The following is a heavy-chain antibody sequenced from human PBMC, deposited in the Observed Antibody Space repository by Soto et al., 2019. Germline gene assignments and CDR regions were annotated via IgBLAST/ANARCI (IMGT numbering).Heavy chain of an antibody. Sequence: ESGPTLVNPTQTLTLTCTFSRSSFSSSGAGVGWIRQPPGKALEWLALIFWNDDKRYSPSLKSRLTITKDTSKNQVVLTMTNMDPVDTATYYCAHSGIGYSSSSNYFDYWGQGTLVTVSS. CDR3: AHSGIGYSSSSNYFDY. CDR1: RSSFSSSGAG. V-gene: IGHV2-5*01. CDR2: IFWNDDK. J-gene: IGHJ4*02. D-gene: IGHD6-6*01.